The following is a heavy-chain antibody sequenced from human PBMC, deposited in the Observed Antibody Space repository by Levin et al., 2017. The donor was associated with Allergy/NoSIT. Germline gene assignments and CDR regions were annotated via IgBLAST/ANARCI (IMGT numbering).Heavy chain of an antibody. J-gene: IGHJ3*01. Sequence: GESLKISCKGSGYRFPDYWIAWVRQMPGKGLEWMGIIYPGDSDTTYSPSFQGQVTISVDRSISTAYLHWDSLKASDTAVYFCARREVGADPENAFDVWGQGTIVTVSS. V-gene: IGHV5-51*01. CDR2: IYPGDSDT. D-gene: IGHD1-26*01. CDR1: GYRFPDYW. CDR3: ARREVGADPENAFDV.